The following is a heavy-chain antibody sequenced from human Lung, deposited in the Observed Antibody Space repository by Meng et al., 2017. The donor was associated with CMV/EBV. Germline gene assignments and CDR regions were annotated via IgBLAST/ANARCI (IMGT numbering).Heavy chain of an antibody. V-gene: IGHV4-34*01. CDR2: INHSGST. CDR3: AGEHGAF. Sequence: SETLSLTCAVYGGSFSGYYWSWIRQPPGKGLEWIGEINHSGSTNYNPSLKSRVTISVDTSKNQYSRKLSSVTAADTAVYYCAGEHGAFWGQGTLVTVS. CDR1: GGSFSGYY. D-gene: IGHD3-16*01. J-gene: IGHJ4*02.